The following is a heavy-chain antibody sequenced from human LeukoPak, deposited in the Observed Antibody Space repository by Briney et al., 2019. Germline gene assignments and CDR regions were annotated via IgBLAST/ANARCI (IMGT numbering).Heavy chain of an antibody. CDR2: IGTAGDT. D-gene: IGHD3-9*01. CDR1: GFTFSSYD. CDR3: ARSGRYYDILTGYYIYYYGMDV. J-gene: IGHJ6*02. Sequence: GGSLRLSCAASGFTFSSYDMHWVRHATGKGLEWVSAIGTAGDTYYPGSVKGRFTISRENAKNSLYLQVNSLRAGDTAVYYCARSGRYYDILTGYYIYYYGMDVWGQGTTVTVSS. V-gene: IGHV3-13*01.